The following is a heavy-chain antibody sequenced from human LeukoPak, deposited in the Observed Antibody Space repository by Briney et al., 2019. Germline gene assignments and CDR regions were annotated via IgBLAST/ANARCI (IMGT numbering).Heavy chain of an antibody. CDR2: IKQDGSEK. Sequence: TGGSLRLSCAASGFTFSSYWMSWVRQAPGKGLEWVANIKQDGSEKYYVDSVKGRFTISRDNAKNSLYLPMNSLRAEDTAVYYCARDSPYYYDSSGDDAFDIWGQGTMVTVSS. D-gene: IGHD3-22*01. CDR3: ARDSPYYYDSSGDDAFDI. J-gene: IGHJ3*02. CDR1: GFTFSSYW. V-gene: IGHV3-7*01.